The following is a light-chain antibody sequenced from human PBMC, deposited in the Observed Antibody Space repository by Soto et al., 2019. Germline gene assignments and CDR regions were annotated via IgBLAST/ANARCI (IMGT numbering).Light chain of an antibody. CDR3: GTWHSDSYV. V-gene: IGLV1-51*01. Sequence: QSVLTQPPSVSAAPGQKVTILCSGGSSNIGSNDVCWYQQVPGTAPKVLIYDNNKRPSGIPDRFSGSKSGTSATLGISGLQTGDEADYYCGTWHSDSYVFGSGTKVTVL. J-gene: IGLJ1*01. CDR1: SSNIGSND. CDR2: DNN.